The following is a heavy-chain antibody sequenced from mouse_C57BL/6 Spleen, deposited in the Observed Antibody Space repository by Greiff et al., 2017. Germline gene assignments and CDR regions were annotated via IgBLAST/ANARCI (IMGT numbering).Heavy chain of an antibody. CDR1: GFTFNTYA. CDR2: IRRKSSNYAT. Sequence: EVKLMESGGGLVQPKGSLKLSCAASGFTFNTYAMHWVRQAPGKGLEWVARIRRKSSNYATYYADSVKDRFTISRDDSQSMLYLQMNNLKTEDTAMYYCVREGAQATYSWFAYWGQGTLVTVSA. V-gene: IGHV10-3*01. CDR3: VREGAQATYSWFAY. J-gene: IGHJ3*01. D-gene: IGHD3-2*02.